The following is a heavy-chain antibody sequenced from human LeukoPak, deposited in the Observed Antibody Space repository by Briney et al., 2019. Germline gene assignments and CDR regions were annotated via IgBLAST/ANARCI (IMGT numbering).Heavy chain of an antibody. V-gene: IGHV4-59*12. CDR3: ARDQGCSGGSCYFADY. CDR2: IYNSGST. J-gene: IGHJ4*02. D-gene: IGHD2-15*01. CDR1: GGSISTYY. Sequence: SETLSLTCTVSGGSISTYYWSWIRQPPGKGLDWIGYIYNSGSTNYNPSLQSRVTISVDTSKNQFSLRLTSVTAADTAVYYCARDQGCSGGSCYFADYWGQGTLVTVSS.